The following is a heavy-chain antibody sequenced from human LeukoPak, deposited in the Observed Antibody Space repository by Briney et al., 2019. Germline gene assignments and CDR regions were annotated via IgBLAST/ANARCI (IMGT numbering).Heavy chain of an antibody. J-gene: IGHJ4*02. V-gene: IGHV3-21*01. Sequence: GGSLSLSCAASGFTFSRYSMKWVRQAPGRGRGWVASIISSSSYIYYADSVKGRFSISRDNDKNSLYLQMNSLRAEDTAVYYCARDPDSYGPFDYWGQGTLVTVSS. D-gene: IGHD5-18*01. CDR1: GFTFSRYS. CDR2: IISSSSYI. CDR3: ARDPDSYGPFDY.